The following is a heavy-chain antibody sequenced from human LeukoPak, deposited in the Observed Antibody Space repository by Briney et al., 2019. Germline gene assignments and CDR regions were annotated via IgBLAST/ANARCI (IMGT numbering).Heavy chain of an antibody. CDR1: GFTFSSYS. CDR2: ISSSSSYI. J-gene: IGHJ3*02. V-gene: IGHV3-21*01. Sequence: GGSLRLSCAASGFTFSSYSMNWVRQAPGKGLEWVSSISSSSSYIYYADSVKGRFTISRDNAKNSLYLRMNSLRAEDTAVYYCAGPDTAMEHGAFDIWGQGTMVTVSS. D-gene: IGHD5-18*01. CDR3: AGPDTAMEHGAFDI.